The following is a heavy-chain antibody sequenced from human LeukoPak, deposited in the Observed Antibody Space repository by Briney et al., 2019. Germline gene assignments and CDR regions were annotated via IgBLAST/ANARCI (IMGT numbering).Heavy chain of an antibody. CDR1: GGSISSGGYS. CDR2: IYYSGST. V-gene: IGHV4-30-4*07. Sequence: SETLSLTCAVSGGSISSGGYSWSWIRQPPGKGLEWIGYIYYSGSTYYNPSLKSRVTKSVDTSKNQFSLKLSSVTAADTAVYYCAREGILGSYYMDVWGKGTTVTVSS. J-gene: IGHJ6*03. CDR3: AREGILGSYYMDV. D-gene: IGHD2-15*01.